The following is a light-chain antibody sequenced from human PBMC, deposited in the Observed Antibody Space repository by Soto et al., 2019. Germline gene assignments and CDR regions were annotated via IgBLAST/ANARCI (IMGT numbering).Light chain of an antibody. CDR3: QQHNNWPPLT. V-gene: IGKV3-15*01. J-gene: IGKJ4*01. Sequence: EIGMTQSPATLSVSPGERATLSCRASRSISSDLAWYQQKPGQAPRLLIYGASTRATGIPARFSGSGSGTEFTLTISSLQSEDFALYYCQQHNNWPPLTFGGGTKVEIK. CDR2: GAS. CDR1: RSISSD.